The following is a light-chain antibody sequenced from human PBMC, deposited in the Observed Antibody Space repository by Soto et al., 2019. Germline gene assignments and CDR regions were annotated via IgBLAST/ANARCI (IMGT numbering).Light chain of an antibody. CDR2: DAS. CDR3: QQYNSYSPGYT. CDR1: RSISSW. V-gene: IGKV1-5*01. Sequence: DIQMTQSPSTLSASVGDRVTITCRASRSISSWLAWYQQKPGKAPKLLIYDASSLESGVPSRFSGSGSGTEFTLTISRLQLDDFATYYCQQYNSYSPGYTFGQGTKLEIK. J-gene: IGKJ2*01.